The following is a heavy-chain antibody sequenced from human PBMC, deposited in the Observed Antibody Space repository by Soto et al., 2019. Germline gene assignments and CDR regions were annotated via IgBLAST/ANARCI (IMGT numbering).Heavy chain of an antibody. CDR2: ISAYNGNT. J-gene: IGHJ3*02. CDR1: GYTFTSYG. Sequence: VASVKVSCKASGYTFTSYGISWVRQAPGQGLEWMGWISAYNGNTNYAQKLQGRVTMTTDTSTSTAYMELRSLRSDDTAVYYCARVRGYSGYEEDAFDIWGQGTMVTVSS. CDR3: ARVRGYSGYEEDAFDI. V-gene: IGHV1-18*01. D-gene: IGHD5-12*01.